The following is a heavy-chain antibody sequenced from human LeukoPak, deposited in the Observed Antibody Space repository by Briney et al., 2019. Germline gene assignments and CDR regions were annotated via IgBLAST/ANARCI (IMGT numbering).Heavy chain of an antibody. CDR2: IYSGGST. CDR3: ARDNYYDSSGYYFYVY. CDR1: GFTVSSNY. Sequence: GGSLRLSCAASGFTVSSNYMNWVRQAPGKGLEWVSVIYSGGSTYYADSVKGRFAISRDNSKNTLYLQMNSLRAEDTAVYYCARDNYYDSSGYYFYVYWGQRTLVTVSS. V-gene: IGHV3-53*01. D-gene: IGHD3-22*01. J-gene: IGHJ4*02.